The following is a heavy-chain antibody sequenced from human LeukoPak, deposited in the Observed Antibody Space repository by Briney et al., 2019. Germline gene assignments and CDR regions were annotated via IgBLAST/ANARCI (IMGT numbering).Heavy chain of an antibody. CDR2: MWYDGSNK. Sequence: AGGSLRLSCAASGFTFNSYGMHWVRQAPGKGLEWVAVMWYDGSNKYYADSVKGRFTISRDDSKNTLYLQMNSLRAEDTAVYFCATKLPGTSHFASWGQGTLVTVSS. CDR3: ATKLPGTSHFAS. D-gene: IGHD6-13*01. V-gene: IGHV3-33*03. J-gene: IGHJ4*02. CDR1: GFTFNSYG.